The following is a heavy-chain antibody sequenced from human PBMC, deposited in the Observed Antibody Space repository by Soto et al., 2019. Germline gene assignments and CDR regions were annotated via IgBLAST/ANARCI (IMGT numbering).Heavy chain of an antibody. CDR2: IWYDGSNK. J-gene: IGHJ6*02. D-gene: IGHD6-19*01. V-gene: IGHV3-33*01. CDR1: GFTFSSYG. CDR3: ARDRIAVAGTWGYYYGMDV. Sequence: VQLVESGGGLIQPGGSLRLSCAASGFTFSSYGMHWVRQAPGKGLEWVAVIWYDGSNKYYADSVKGRFTISRDNSKNTLYLQMNSLRAEDTAVYYCARDRIAVAGTWGYYYGMDVWGQGTTVTVSS.